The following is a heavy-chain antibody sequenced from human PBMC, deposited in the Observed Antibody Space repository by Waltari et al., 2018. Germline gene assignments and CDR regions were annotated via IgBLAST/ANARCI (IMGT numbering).Heavy chain of an antibody. J-gene: IGHJ4*02. CDR1: SGSFGGYF. D-gene: IGHD3-3*01. V-gene: IGHV4-34*01. CDR2: INNSGEVGEGGTT. CDR3: ARGVDFWSGYYVDY. Sequence: QVQLQQWGAGLLQPSETLSLTCAVYSGSFGGYFWTWIRQSPGAGLEWIGEINNSGEVGEGGTTTYNPSLMGRVTLSMDTSKKQFSLRLVSVTAADTALYFCARGVDFWSGYYVDYWGQGTLVTVSS.